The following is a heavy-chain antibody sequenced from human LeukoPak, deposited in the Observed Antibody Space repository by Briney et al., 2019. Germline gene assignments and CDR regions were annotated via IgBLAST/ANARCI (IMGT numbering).Heavy chain of an antibody. D-gene: IGHD2-15*01. CDR1: GYTFTSYD. Sequence: ASVKVSCKASGYTFTSYDINWVRQATGQGLEWMGWMNPNSGNTGYAQKFQGRVTTTRNTSISTAYMELSSLRSEDTAVYYCARGLRCSGGSCYRGWLNYWGQGTLVTVSS. CDR2: MNPNSGNT. V-gene: IGHV1-8*01. CDR3: ARGLRCSGGSCYRGWLNY. J-gene: IGHJ4*02.